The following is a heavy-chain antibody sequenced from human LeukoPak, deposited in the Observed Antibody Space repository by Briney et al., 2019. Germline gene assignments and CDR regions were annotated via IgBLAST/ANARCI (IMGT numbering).Heavy chain of an antibody. V-gene: IGHV1-8*01. D-gene: IGHD2-15*01. CDR3: AILKGYCSGGSCDMGYYFDY. Sequence: ASVKVSCKASGYTFTSYDINWVRQATGQGLERMGWMNPNSGNTGYAQKFQGRVTMTRNTSISTAYMELSSLRSEDTAVYYCAILKGYCSGGSCDMGYYFDYWGQGTLVTVSS. J-gene: IGHJ4*02. CDR1: GYTFTSYD. CDR2: MNPNSGNT.